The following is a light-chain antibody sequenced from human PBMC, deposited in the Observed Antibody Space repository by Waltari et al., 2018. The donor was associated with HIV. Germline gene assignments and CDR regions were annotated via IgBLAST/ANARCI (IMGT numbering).Light chain of an antibody. CDR1: QTVSNW. V-gene: IGKV1-5*03. J-gene: IGKJ1*01. CDR2: KAS. Sequence: DIQMTQSPSTLSTSVGDKIPITCRASQTVSNWLAWYQQRSGRAPKLLIYKASTLESGVPSRFSGSGSGTEFTLTISSLQPDDFATYYCQQYSSYSWTFGQGTKVEI. CDR3: QQYSSYSWT.